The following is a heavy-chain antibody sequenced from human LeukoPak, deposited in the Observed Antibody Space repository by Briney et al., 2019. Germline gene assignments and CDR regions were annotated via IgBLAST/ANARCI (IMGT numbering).Heavy chain of an antibody. CDR1: GGSISSYY. J-gene: IGHJ3*02. D-gene: IGHD7-27*01. CDR2: IYYSGST. CDR3: ARAGANDAFDI. Sequence: SETLSLTCTVSGGSISSYYWSWIRQPPGKVLEWIGYIYYSGSTNYNPSLKSRVTISVDTSKNQFSLKLSSVTAAVTAVYYCARAGANDAFDIWGQGTMVTVSS. V-gene: IGHV4-59*01.